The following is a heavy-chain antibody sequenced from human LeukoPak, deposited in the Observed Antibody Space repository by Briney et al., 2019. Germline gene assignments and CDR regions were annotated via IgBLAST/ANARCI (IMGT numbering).Heavy chain of an antibody. CDR2: IIPIFGTA. CDR1: GGTFSSYA. CDR3: ARGVGEYYDSTRAGFDY. V-gene: IGHV1-69*13. D-gene: IGHD3-22*01. Sequence: SVKVSCKASGGTFSSYAISWVRQAPGQGLVWMGGIIPIFGTANYAQKFQGRVTITADESTSTAYMELSSLRSEDTAVYYCARGVGEYYDSTRAGFDYWGQGTLVTVSS. J-gene: IGHJ4*02.